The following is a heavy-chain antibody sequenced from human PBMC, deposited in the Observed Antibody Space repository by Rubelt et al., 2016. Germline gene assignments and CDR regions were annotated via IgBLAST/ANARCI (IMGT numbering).Heavy chain of an antibody. J-gene: IGHJ5*02. CDR2: IIPIFGTA. V-gene: IGHV1-69*06. CDR3: ARGTQYQLLLEVIPWFDP. D-gene: IGHD2-2*01. Sequence: EWMGGIIPIFGTANYAQKFQGRVTITADKSTSTAYMELSSLRSEDTAVYYCARGTQYQLLLEVIPWFDPWGQGTLVTVSS.